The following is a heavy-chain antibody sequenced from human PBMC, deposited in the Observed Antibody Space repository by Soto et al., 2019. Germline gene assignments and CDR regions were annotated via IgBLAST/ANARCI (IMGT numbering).Heavy chain of an antibody. CDR1: GYTFSSYW. V-gene: IGHV3-74*01. Sequence: GGPLRLSCASSGYTFSSYWMHWVRQAPGKGLVWVSRMNEDVGTTDYADSVKGRLTISRDNANNTLYLQMNSLRAEDSAVYDRAKDRTVAARNLDCWGQGTQVTVCS. CDR3: AKDRTVAARNLDC. J-gene: IGHJ4*02. D-gene: IGHD6-6*01. CDR2: MNEDVGTT.